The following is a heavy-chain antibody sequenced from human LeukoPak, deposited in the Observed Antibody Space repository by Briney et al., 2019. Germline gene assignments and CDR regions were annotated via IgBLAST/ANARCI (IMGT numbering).Heavy chain of an antibody. J-gene: IGHJ4*02. CDR3: ARQDTEGRYWGSDY. Sequence: GGSVSLFCAASGFIFSILGMGWVRQARGGGLEWLSSIGVSGTTYYADSVKRRFTISRGSSKHTVYLQMNGLRDEDTAVYYCARQDTEGRYWGSDYWGEGTLVTVSS. CDR1: GFIFSILG. D-gene: IGHD7-27*01. CDR2: IGVSGTT. V-gene: IGHV3-23*01.